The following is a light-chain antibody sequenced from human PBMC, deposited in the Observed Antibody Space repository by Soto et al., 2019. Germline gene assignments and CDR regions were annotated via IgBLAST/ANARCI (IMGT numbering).Light chain of an antibody. CDR2: WAS. V-gene: IGKV4-1*01. CDR3: QQYYSAPHT. J-gene: IGKJ3*01. CDR1: QSVLYSSDNKNY. Sequence: DIVMTQSPDSQAVSLGERATINCKSSQSVLYSSDNKNYLAWYQQKPGQPPNLLIYWASTRQSGVPDRFSGSGSGTDFTLTITSLQAEDVAVYYCQQYYSAPHTFGPGTKVDI.